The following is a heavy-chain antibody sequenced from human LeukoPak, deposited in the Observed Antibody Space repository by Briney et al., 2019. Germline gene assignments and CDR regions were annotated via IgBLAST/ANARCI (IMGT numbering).Heavy chain of an antibody. V-gene: IGHV5-51*01. D-gene: IGHD2-2*01. J-gene: IGHJ4*02. CDR3: ARGYCSSTSCYRFDY. CDR2: IYPGDSDT. Sequence: GESLKISCKGSGYNFITYWIGWVRQTPGKGLEWMGIIYPGDSDTRYSPSFQGQVTISADKSISTAYMQWSSLKAPDTAMYYCARGYCSSTSCYRFDYWGQGTLVTVSP. CDR1: GYNFITYW.